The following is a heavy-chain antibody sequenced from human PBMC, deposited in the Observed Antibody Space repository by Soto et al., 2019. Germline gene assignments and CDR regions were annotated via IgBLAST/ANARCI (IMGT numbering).Heavy chain of an antibody. CDR3: ARDPGQYSGSYSGMDV. CDR1: GYTFTSYY. V-gene: IGHV1-46*01. Sequence: ASVKVSCKASGYTFTSYYMHWVRQAPGQGLEWMGIINPSGGSTSYAQKFQGRVTMTRDTSTSTVYMELSSLRSEDTAVYYCARDPGQYSGSYSGMDVCGQGTTVTVSS. J-gene: IGHJ6*02. D-gene: IGHD1-26*01. CDR2: INPSGGST.